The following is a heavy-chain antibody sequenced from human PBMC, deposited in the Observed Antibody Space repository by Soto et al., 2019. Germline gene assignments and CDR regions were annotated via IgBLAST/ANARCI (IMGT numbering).Heavy chain of an antibody. CDR3: AGGRGFRFGIVVWYYDY. CDR1: GGSISSGDYY. D-gene: IGHD2-21*01. Sequence: QVQLQESGPGLVKPSQTLSLTCTVSGGSISSGDYYWNWIRQRPGKGLEWIGYIYKKGNSYYNPSVKSRVTMSLDTSKNQSSLELSSVTAADTGVYSCAGGRGFRFGIVVWYYDYWGQGTLVTV. J-gene: IGHJ4*02. CDR2: IYKKGNS. V-gene: IGHV4-31*03.